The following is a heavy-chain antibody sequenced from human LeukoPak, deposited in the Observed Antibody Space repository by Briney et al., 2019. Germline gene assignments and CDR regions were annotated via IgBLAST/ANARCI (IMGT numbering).Heavy chain of an antibody. J-gene: IGHJ4*02. CDR2: IYSGGST. CDR3: ARDVYYGSGRGSFDY. D-gene: IGHD3-10*01. CDR1: GFTFSSYE. V-gene: IGHV3-66*01. Sequence: GGSLRLCCAASGFTFSSYEMNWVRQAPGKGLEWVSVIYSGGSTYYADSVKGRFTISRDNSKNTLYLQMNSLRAEDTAVYYCARDVYYGSGRGSFDYWGQGTLVTVSS.